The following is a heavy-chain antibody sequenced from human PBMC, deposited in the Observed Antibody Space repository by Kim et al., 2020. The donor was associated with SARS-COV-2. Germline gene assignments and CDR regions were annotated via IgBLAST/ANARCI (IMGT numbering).Heavy chain of an antibody. CDR3: ARAPRGSSGYVDY. Sequence: HPSVGSRVTISVDKTKDQFSLKLSAVTATDTAVYYCARAPRGSSGYVDYWGQGTLVTVSS. V-gene: IGHV4-4*02. J-gene: IGHJ4*02. D-gene: IGHD2-15*01.